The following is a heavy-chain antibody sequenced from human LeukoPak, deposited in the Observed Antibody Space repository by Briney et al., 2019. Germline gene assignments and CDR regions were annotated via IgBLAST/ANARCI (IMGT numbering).Heavy chain of an antibody. CDR1: GYTFTSYG. CDR2: ISAYNGNT. D-gene: IGHD6-6*01. V-gene: IGHV1-18*01. CDR3: ARALEYSSSSWLDY. Sequence: ASVKVSCKASGYTFTSYGISWVRQAPGQGLEWMGWISAYNGNTNYAQKLQGRVTMTTDTSTSTAYMELRSLRSDDTAVYYCARALEYSSSSWLDYWGQGTLVTVSS. J-gene: IGHJ4*02.